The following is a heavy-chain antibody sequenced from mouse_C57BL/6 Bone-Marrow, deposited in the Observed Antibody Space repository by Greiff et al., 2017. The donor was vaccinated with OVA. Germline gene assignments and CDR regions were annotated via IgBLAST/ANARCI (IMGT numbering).Heavy chain of an antibody. Sequence: EVQLQQSGPELVKPGASVKISCKASGYTFTDYYMNWVKQSHGKSLEWIGDINPNTGGTSYNQKFKGKATLTVDKSSSTAYMELRSLTSEDSAVYYCATLRFAYWGQGTLVTVSA. V-gene: IGHV1-26*01. CDR2: INPNTGGT. CDR1: GYTFTDYY. D-gene: IGHD2-12*01. CDR3: ATLRFAY. J-gene: IGHJ3*01.